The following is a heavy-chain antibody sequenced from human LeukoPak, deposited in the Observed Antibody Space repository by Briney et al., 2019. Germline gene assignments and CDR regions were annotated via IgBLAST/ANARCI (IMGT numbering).Heavy chain of an antibody. D-gene: IGHD2-15*01. V-gene: IGHV4-59*01. CDR1: GGSISSYY. CDR2: IYSSGST. CDR3: ATHPPKVCTGGSCTDY. J-gene: IGHJ4*02. Sequence: PSETLSLTCTVSGGSISSYYWSWIRQPPGKGLEWIAYIYSSGSTNYNPSLKSRVTMSVDTSKNQFSLKLSSVTAADTAVYYCATHPPKVCTGGSCTDYWGQGTLVTVSS.